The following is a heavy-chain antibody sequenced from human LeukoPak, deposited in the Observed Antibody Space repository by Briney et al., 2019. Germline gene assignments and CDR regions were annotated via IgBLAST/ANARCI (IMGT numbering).Heavy chain of an antibody. D-gene: IGHD3-22*01. V-gene: IGHV2-5*02. J-gene: IGHJ4*02. CDR3: AHSGAYYYDSSGFDY. Sequence: SGPTLVKPTQTLTLTCTFSGFSLSTSGVGVGWIRQPPAKALEWLALIYWDDDKRYSPSLKSRLTITKATSNNQVVLTMTNMDPVDTATYYCAHSGAYYYDSSGFDYWGQGTLVTVSS. CDR2: IYWDDDK. CDR1: GFSLSTSGVG.